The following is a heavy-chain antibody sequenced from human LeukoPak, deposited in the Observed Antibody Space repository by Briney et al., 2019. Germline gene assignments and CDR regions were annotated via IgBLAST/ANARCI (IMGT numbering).Heavy chain of an antibody. V-gene: IGHV1-8*01. Sequence: ASVKVSCKASGYTFTSYDINWVRQATGQGLEWMGWMNPNSGNTGYAQKFQGRVTMTRNTSISTAYMELSSLRSEDTAVYYCAREWQQLVLTTYWYFDLWGRGTLVTVSS. CDR3: AREWQQLVLTTYWYFDL. CDR1: GYTFTSYD. CDR2: MNPNSGNT. D-gene: IGHD6-13*01. J-gene: IGHJ2*01.